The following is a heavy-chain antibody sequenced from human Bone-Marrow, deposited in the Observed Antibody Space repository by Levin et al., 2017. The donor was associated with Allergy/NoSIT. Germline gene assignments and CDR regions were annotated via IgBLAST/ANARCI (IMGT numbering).Heavy chain of an antibody. Sequence: SQTLSLTCTVSGVSIPSGSYYWSWIRQPAGQGLEWIGHSYTSGNITYNPSLKSRVTISLDTSKNQFSLKLRSVTAADTAVYYCARVLQYSYYYTDVWGKGTMVTVSS. CDR1: GVSIPSGSYY. D-gene: IGHD2-21*01. CDR3: ARVLQYSYYYTDV. V-gene: IGHV4-61*09. J-gene: IGHJ6*03. CDR2: SYTSGNI.